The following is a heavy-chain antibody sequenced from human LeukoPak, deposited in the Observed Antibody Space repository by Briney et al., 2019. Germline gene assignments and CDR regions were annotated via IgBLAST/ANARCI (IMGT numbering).Heavy chain of an antibody. CDR1: GFTFSSYG. V-gene: IGHV3-30*02. CDR3: AKVGYDILTGYYGLDY. D-gene: IGHD3-9*01. Sequence: PGGSLRLSCAASGFTFSSYGMDWVRQAPGKGLEWVAFIRYDGSNKYYADSVKGRFTISRDNSKNTLYLQMNSLRAEDTAVYYCAKVGYDILTGYYGLDYWGQGTLVTVSS. J-gene: IGHJ4*02. CDR2: IRYDGSNK.